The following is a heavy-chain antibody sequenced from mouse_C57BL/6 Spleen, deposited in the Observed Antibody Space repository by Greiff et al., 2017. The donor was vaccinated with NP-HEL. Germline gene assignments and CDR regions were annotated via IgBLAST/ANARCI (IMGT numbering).Heavy chain of an antibody. CDR1: GYSITSGYY. D-gene: IGHD2-2*01. CDR3: ARVYYGYEGYFDV. CDR2: ISYDGSN. Sequence: EVQVVESGPGLVKPSQSLSLTCSVTGYSITSGYYWNWIRQFPGNKLEWMGYISYDGSNNYIPSLKNRISITRDTSKNQFFLKLNSVTTEDTATYYCARVYYGYEGYFDVWGTGTTVTVSS. J-gene: IGHJ1*03. V-gene: IGHV3-6*01.